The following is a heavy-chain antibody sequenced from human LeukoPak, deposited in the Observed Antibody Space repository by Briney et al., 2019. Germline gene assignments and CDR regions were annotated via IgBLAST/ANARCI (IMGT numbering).Heavy chain of an antibody. D-gene: IGHD3-22*01. CDR1: GYTFTSYD. CDR2: MNPNSGNT. V-gene: IGHV1-8*01. CDR3: ARAGDSSGYYSNWFDP. Sequence: GASVKVSCKASGYTFTSYDINWVRQATGQGLEWMGWMNPNSGNTGYAQKFQGRGTMTMNTSISTAYMELSSLRSEDTAVYYCARAGDSSGYYSNWFDPWGQGTLVTVSS. J-gene: IGHJ5*02.